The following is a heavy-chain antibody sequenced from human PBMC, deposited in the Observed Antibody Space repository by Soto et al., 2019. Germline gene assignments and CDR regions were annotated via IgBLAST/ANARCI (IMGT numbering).Heavy chain of an antibody. CDR2: IYPGDSDT. Sequence: GESLKISCKGSGYSFTSYWIGWVRQMPGKGLEWMGIIYPGDSDTRYSPSFQGQVTISADKSITTAYLQWSSLKASDTAMYYCARTAAAGKYYYGADVWGQGTTVTVSS. V-gene: IGHV5-51*01. J-gene: IGHJ6*02. D-gene: IGHD6-13*01. CDR3: ARTAAAGKYYYGADV. CDR1: GYSFTSYW.